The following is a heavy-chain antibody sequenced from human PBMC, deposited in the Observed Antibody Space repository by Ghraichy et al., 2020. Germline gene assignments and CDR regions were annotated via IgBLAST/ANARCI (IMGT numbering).Heavy chain of an antibody. CDR1: GGSISSYY. J-gene: IGHJ4*02. D-gene: IGHD3-22*01. V-gene: IGHV4-59*01. Sequence: SETLSLTCTVSGGSISSYYWSWIRQPPGKGLEWIGYIYYSGSTNYNPSLKSRVTISVDTSKNQFSLKLSSVTAADTAVYYCARDYDSSGYVDYWGQGTLVTVSS. CDR3: ARDYDSSGYVDY. CDR2: IYYSGST.